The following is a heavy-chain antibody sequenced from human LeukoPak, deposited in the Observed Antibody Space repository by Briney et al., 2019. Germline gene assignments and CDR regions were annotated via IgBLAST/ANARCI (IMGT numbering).Heavy chain of an antibody. CDR2: IKTDGSST. J-gene: IGHJ4*02. CDR1: GFTFSSYY. D-gene: IGHD6-13*01. Sequence: PGVSLRLSCGASGFTFSSYYMHCVRQFPGKGLMCFSHIKTDGSSTSYADSVKGRFTISRDNEKNTLYLQMNSMRVEDTDVYYCARDFMYSISCAGCWGQGTLVTVSS. V-gene: IGHV3-74*01. CDR3: ARDFMYSISCAGC.